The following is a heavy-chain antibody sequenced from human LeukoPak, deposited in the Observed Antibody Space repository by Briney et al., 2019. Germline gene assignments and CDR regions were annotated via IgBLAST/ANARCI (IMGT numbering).Heavy chain of an antibody. Sequence: GGSLRLSCAASGFTFSSSAISWVRQAPGKGLEWLSTISGGDYSTYYADSVKGRFTISRDSSKNTLYLQMNSLRAEDTAVYYCARLYGGNSFDYWGQGTLVTVSS. D-gene: IGHD4-23*01. V-gene: IGHV3-23*01. CDR1: GFTFSSSA. CDR2: ISGGDYST. CDR3: ARLYGGNSFDY. J-gene: IGHJ4*02.